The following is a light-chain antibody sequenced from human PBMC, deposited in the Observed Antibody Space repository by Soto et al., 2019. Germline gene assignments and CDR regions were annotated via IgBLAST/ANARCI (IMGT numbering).Light chain of an antibody. J-gene: IGLJ3*02. V-gene: IGLV2-18*02. CDR1: SSDVGSYNR. CDR3: SSFTSSNTWV. Sequence: QSALTQPPSVSGSPGQSVTISCTGTSSDVGSYNRVSWYQQPPGTAPKLIIYEVSNRLSGVPDRFFGSKSGNTASLTISGLQAEDEADYYCSSFTSSNTWVFGGGTKVTVL. CDR2: EVS.